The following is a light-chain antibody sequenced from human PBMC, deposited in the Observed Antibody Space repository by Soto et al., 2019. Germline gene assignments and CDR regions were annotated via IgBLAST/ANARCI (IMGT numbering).Light chain of an antibody. CDR1: QAIINH. Sequence: DIQMTQSPSSLSASIGDRVTISCQASQAIINHLNWYQKKPGKAPNLLIYDASNLHTGVPSRFSGSGSGTEFTFIISSLQPEDVATYYCQQYYDLPLTFGGGTKVEIK. CDR2: DAS. CDR3: QQYYDLPLT. V-gene: IGKV1-33*01. J-gene: IGKJ4*01.